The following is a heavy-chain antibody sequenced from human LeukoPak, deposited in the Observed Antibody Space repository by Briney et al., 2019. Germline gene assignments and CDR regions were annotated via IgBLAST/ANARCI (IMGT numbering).Heavy chain of an antibody. CDR3: ARGRYYDSSGYYY. J-gene: IGHJ4*02. Sequence: SQTLSLTCTVSGGSISSGSYYWRWLRQPAGKGLEWIGRIYTSGSTNYNPSLKSRVTISVDTSKNQFSLKLSSVTAADTAVYYCARGRYYDSSGYYYWGQGTLVTVSS. D-gene: IGHD3-22*01. V-gene: IGHV4-61*02. CDR2: IYTSGST. CDR1: GGSISSGSYY.